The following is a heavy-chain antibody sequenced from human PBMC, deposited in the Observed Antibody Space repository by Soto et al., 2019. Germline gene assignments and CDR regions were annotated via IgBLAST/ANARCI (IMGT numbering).Heavy chain of an antibody. CDR2: IYPGDSDT. D-gene: IGHD4-4*01. Sequence: GESLKISCKGSGYSFTSYWIGWVRQMPGKGLEWMGIIYPGDSDTRYSPSFQGQVTISADKSISTAYLQWSSLKASDTAMYYCARLSNYGDYYYYYMDVWGKGTTVTVSS. V-gene: IGHV5-51*01. CDR1: GYSFTSYW. CDR3: ARLSNYGDYYYYYMDV. J-gene: IGHJ6*03.